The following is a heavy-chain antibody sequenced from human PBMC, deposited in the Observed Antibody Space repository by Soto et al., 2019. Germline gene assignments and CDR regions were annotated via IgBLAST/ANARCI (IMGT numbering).Heavy chain of an antibody. CDR2: ISYDGSNK. D-gene: IGHD3-10*01. CDR1: GFTFTSCA. Sequence: GGSLRLSCAASGFTFTSCAMDWVRPAPGKGPEWVAVISYDGSNKLHSDSVKGRFTLSTDNSKNTLYLQMNSLRAEDTAVNHCAKGLYYYGSGRHGIDVWGQGTTVTVYS. CDR3: AKGLYYYGSGRHGIDV. J-gene: IGHJ6*02. V-gene: IGHV3-30*18.